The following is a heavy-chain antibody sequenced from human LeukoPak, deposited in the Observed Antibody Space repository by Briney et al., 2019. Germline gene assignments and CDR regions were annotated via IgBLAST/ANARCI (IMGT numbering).Heavy chain of an antibody. D-gene: IGHD3-10*01. CDR1: GGSFSGYY. J-gene: IGHJ4*02. CDR2: INHSGST. V-gene: IGHV4-34*01. CDR3: IARFGELPRFDY. Sequence: PSETLSLTCAVSGGSFSGYYWSWIRQPPGKGLEWIGEINHSGSTNYSPSLKSRVTISVDTSKNQFSLKLSSVTAADTAVYYCIARFGELPRFDYWGQGTLVTVSS.